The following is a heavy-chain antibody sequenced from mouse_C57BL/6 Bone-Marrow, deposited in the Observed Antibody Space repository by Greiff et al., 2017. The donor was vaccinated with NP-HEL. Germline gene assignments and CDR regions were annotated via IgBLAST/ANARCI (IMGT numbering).Heavy chain of an antibody. CDR2: ISYDGSN. Sequence: ESGPGLVKPSQSLSLTCSVTGYSITSGYYWNWIRQFPGNKLEWMGYISYDGSNNYNPSLKNRISITRDTSKNQFFLKLNSVTTEDTATYYCARASYGSLYWYFDVWGTGTTVTVSS. CDR1: GYSITSGYY. J-gene: IGHJ1*03. D-gene: IGHD1-1*01. CDR3: ARASYGSLYWYFDV. V-gene: IGHV3-6*01.